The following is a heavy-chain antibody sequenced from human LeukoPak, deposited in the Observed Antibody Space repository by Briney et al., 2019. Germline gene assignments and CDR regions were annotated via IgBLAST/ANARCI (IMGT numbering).Heavy chain of an antibody. V-gene: IGHV3-30*02. Sequence: GGSLRLSCAASGFTFSSNGMHWVPQAPGKALEGVAFIRYDGNNQYYADSVKGRFTIPRDNSKNTLYLQMNSLRAEDTAVYYCTKEEQQLWFFDYWGQGTLVTVSS. CDR3: TKEEQQLWFFDY. CDR2: IRYDGNNQ. D-gene: IGHD5-18*01. J-gene: IGHJ4*02. CDR1: GFTFSSNG.